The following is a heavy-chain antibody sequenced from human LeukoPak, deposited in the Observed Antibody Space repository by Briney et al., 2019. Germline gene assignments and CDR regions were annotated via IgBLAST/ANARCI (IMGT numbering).Heavy chain of an antibody. D-gene: IGHD3-10*01. CDR1: GFTFCSYG. CDR3: AKDYYGSGSYYNPQIYGMDV. Sequence: GGSLRLSCEASGFTFCSYGMHWVRQAPGKGLEWVAVIWYDGSNKYYADSVKGRFTISRDNSKNTLYLQMNSLRAEDTAVYYCAKDYYGSGSYYNPQIYGMDVWGQGTTVTVSS. J-gene: IGHJ6*02. V-gene: IGHV3-30*02. CDR2: IWYDGSNK.